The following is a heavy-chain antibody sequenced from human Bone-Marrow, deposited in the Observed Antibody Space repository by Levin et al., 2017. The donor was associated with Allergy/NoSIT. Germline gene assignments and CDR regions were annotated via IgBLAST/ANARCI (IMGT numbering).Heavy chain of an antibody. CDR3: ARVAAPNIYYYYGMDV. V-gene: IGHV3-7*01. D-gene: IGHD6-6*01. J-gene: IGHJ6*02. CDR2: IGQDGGEK. Sequence: GGSLRLSCAASESTFSDYWMSWVRQAPGKGLEWVANIGQDGGEKYYAHSVRGRFIISRDNARNSLSLQMNSLRAEDTAVYYCARVAAPNIYYYYGMDVWGRGTTVTVSS. CDR1: ESTFSDYW.